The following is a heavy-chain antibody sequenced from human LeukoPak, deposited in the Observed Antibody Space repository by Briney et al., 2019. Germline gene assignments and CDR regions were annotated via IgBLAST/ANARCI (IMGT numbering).Heavy chain of an antibody. CDR2: IFYNGST. V-gene: IGHV4-59*01. J-gene: IGHJ4*02. Sequence: SETLSLTCTVSGGSISSYYWSWIRQPPGKELEWIGYIFYNGSTNYSPSLKSRVTISVDTSQNQFSLKLTSVTAADTAVYYCARARYYYDNSVYPAVRFDFWGQGIPVTVS. CDR1: GGSISSYY. CDR3: ARARYYYDNSVYPAVRFDF. D-gene: IGHD3-22*01.